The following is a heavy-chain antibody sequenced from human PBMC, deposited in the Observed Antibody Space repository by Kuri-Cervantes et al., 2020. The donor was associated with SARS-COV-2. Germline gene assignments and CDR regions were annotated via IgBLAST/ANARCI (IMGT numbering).Heavy chain of an antibody. CDR2: MNPNSGNT. CDR1: GYTFTGYY. V-gene: IGHV1-8*03. CDR3: ARASLSGWYPPDY. Sequence: ASVKVSCKASGYTFTGYYMHWVRQATGQGLEWMGWMNPNSGNTGYAQKFQGRVTITRNTSISTAYMELSSLRSEDTAVYYCARASLSGWYPPDYWGQGTLVTVSS. D-gene: IGHD6-19*01. J-gene: IGHJ4*02.